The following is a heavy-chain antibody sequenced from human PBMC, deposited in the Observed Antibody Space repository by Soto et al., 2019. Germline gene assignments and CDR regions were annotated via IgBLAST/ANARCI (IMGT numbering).Heavy chain of an antibody. CDR1: GFTFSSYE. J-gene: IGHJ6*02. D-gene: IGHD2-15*01. Sequence: PVGSLRLSCAASGFTFSSYEMNWVRQAPGKGLEWVSYISSSGSTIYYADSVKGRFTISRDNAKNSLYLQMNSLRAEDTAVYYCALYCSGGSCYSSYYYYGMDVWGQGTTVTVSS. V-gene: IGHV3-48*03. CDR3: ALYCSGGSCYSSYYYYGMDV. CDR2: ISSSGSTI.